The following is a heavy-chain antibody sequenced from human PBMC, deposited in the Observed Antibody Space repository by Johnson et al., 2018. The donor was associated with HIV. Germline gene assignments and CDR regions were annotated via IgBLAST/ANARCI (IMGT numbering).Heavy chain of an antibody. CDR3: AKDTGAYYYDSSGYHDAFDI. Sequence: EVQLVESGGGLVQPGGSLRLSCAASGFTFSNYWMSWVRQAPGKGLEWVSGISWNSGSIGYADSVKGRFTISRDNAKNSLYLQMNSLRAEDTALYYCAKDTGAYYYDSSGYHDAFDIWGQGTMVTVSS. CDR2: ISWNSGSI. J-gene: IGHJ3*02. CDR1: GFTFSNYW. V-gene: IGHV3-9*01. D-gene: IGHD3-22*01.